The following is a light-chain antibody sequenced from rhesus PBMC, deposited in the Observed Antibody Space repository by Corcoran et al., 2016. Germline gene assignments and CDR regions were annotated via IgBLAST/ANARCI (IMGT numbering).Light chain of an antibody. V-gene: IGKV3-24*04. J-gene: IGKJ3*01. CDR1: QSVGSY. CDR3: QQSSNLFT. Sequence: ETVVTQSPATLALSPGERATLSCRASQSVGSYLAWYQQKPGQAPRLPIYGASSRAPGIPDRFSGSGSGTDFTLTISSLEPEDVGVYYCQQSSNLFTFGPGTKLDIK. CDR2: GAS.